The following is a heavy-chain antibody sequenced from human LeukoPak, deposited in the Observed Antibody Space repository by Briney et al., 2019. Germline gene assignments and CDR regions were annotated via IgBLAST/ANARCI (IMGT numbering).Heavy chain of an antibody. Sequence: GGSVKVSCKASGGTFSSYAISWVRQAPGQGVEWMGGIIPIFGRANYAKKLEGRVTITAEESTSTAYMELSSLRSQDTAVYYCARSRFLEWFLSDWGQGTLVTVSS. J-gene: IGHJ4*02. V-gene: IGHV1-69*13. CDR3: ARSRFLEWFLSD. CDR1: GGTFSSYA. D-gene: IGHD3-3*01. CDR2: IIPIFGRA.